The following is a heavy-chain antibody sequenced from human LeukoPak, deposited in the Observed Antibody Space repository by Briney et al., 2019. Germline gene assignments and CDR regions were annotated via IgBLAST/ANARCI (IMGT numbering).Heavy chain of an antibody. CDR2: ISSSSSTI. CDR1: AFSFSDYN. Sequence: GGSLRLSCAASAFSFSDYNMNWVRQAPGKGLEWVSYISSSSSTIYYADSVKGRFTISRDNAKNSLYLQMNSLRAEDTAVYYCARDGYTRGYYYYYYMDVWGKGTTVTISS. V-gene: IGHV3-48*01. D-gene: IGHD5-24*01. CDR3: ARDGYTRGYYYYYYMDV. J-gene: IGHJ6*03.